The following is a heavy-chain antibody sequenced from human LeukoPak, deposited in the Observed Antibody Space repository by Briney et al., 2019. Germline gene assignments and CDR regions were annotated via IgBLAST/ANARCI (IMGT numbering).Heavy chain of an antibody. J-gene: IGHJ4*02. D-gene: IGHD3-22*01. Sequence: GGSLRLSCAASGFTFSSYAMSWVRQAPGKGLQWVSSISGSGGDTYYANSVKGRFTISRDSPKNTLYLQMNSLRAEDTAIYYCAKNKDSGGYSPFDYWGQGTLVTVSS. V-gene: IGHV3-23*01. CDR2: ISGSGGDT. CDR1: GFTFSSYA. CDR3: AKNKDSGGYSPFDY.